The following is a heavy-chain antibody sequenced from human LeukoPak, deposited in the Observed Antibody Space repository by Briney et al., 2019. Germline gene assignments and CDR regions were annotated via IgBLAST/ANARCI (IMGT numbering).Heavy chain of an antibody. V-gene: IGHV3-7*05. CDR3: AKDRYYDSSGIFDY. D-gene: IGHD3-22*01. J-gene: IGHJ4*02. CDR1: GFTFSSYW. Sequence: GGSLRLSCAASGFTFSSYWMSWVRQAPGKGLEWVANIKQDGSEKYYVDSVKGRFTISRDNAKNSLYLQMNSLRAEDTAVYCCAKDRYYDSSGIFDYWGQGTLVTVSS. CDR2: IKQDGSEK.